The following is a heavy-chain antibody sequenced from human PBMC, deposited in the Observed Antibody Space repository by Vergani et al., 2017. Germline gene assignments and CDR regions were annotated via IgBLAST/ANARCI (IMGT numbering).Heavy chain of an antibody. D-gene: IGHD2-2*01. CDR3: ARRGGYCSSTSCYSAYYYYYYMDV. CDR2: ISSSGSTI. Sequence: EVQLVESGGGLVQPGGSLRLSCAASGFTFSSYEMNWVRQAPGKGLAWVSYISSSGSTIYYADSVKGRFTISRDNAKNSLYLQMNSLRAEDTAVYYCARRGGYCSSTSCYSAYYYYYYMDVWGKGTTVTVSS. CDR1: GFTFSSYE. V-gene: IGHV3-48*03. J-gene: IGHJ6*03.